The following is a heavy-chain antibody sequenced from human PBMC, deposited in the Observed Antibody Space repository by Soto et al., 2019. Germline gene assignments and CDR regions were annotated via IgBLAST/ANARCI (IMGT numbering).Heavy chain of an antibody. J-gene: IGHJ4*02. D-gene: IGHD1-26*01. CDR1: GFTFRSYW. CDR3: TRGGGRASNEQY. V-gene: IGHV3-7*01. CDR2: IKEDGSEK. Sequence: EVQLVESGGTLVQPGGSLRLSCAASGFTFRSYWMSWVRQTPEKGLEWLANIKEDGSEKYYVDSVKGRFTISRDNAKNSLYIQMNSLRAEDTAVYSCTRGGGRASNEQYWGQGTLVIVSS.